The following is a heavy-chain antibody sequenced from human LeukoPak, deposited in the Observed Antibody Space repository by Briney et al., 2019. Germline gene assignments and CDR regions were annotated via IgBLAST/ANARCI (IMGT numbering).Heavy chain of an antibody. CDR2: IKQDGSET. J-gene: IGHJ4*02. CDR1: GFTFSSYW. CDR3: ARDQSIHPYPEVILDF. V-gene: IGHV3-7*01. D-gene: IGHD3-10*01. Sequence: GGSLRLSCAASGFTFSSYWMTWVRQAPGKGLEWVANIKQDGSETCYMDYVKGRFTISRDNAKNSLHLQMDSLRAEDTAVYYCARDQSIHPYPEVILDFWGQGALVTVSS.